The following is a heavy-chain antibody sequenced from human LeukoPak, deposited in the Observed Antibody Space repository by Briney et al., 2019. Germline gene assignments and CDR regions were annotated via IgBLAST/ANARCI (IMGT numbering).Heavy chain of an antibody. CDR2: INPSGGST. V-gene: IGHV1-46*01. D-gene: IGHD3-10*01. CDR3: ARVSFTMVRGATFDY. J-gene: IGHJ4*02. Sequence: ASVKVSCKASGYSFTSYYMHWVRQAPGQGLECMGIINPSGGSTSYAQKFQGRVTMTRDMSTSTVYMELSSLRSEDTAVYYCARVSFTMVRGATFDYWGQGTLVTVSS. CDR1: GYSFTSYY.